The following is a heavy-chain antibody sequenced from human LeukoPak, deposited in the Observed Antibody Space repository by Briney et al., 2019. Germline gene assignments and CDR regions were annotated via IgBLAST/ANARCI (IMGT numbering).Heavy chain of an antibody. CDR3: ARRLGSYWSFDY. D-gene: IGHD1-26*01. J-gene: IGHJ4*02. V-gene: IGHV5-51*01. CDR1: GYSFITYW. CDR2: IYPGDSDT. Sequence: GESLKISCKGSGYSFITYWIAWVRQMPGRGLEWMGIIYPGDSDTRYSPSFQGQVTISADKSIRTAYLQWSSLKASDTAMYYCARRLGSYWSFDYWGQGTLVTVSS.